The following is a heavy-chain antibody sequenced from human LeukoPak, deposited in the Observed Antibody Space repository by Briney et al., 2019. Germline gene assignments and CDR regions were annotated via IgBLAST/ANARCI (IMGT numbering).Heavy chain of an antibody. D-gene: IGHD3-9*01. CDR1: GFTFSSYA. V-gene: IGHV3-30*18. Sequence: GSLRLSCAASGFTFSSYAMSWVRQAPGKGLEWVAVISYDGGNKHYADPVKGRFTISRDNSKNTLYLQMNSLRAEDTAVYYCAKDRSTSNILTGYQDNWGQGTLVTVSS. J-gene: IGHJ4*02. CDR3: AKDRSTSNILTGYQDN. CDR2: ISYDGGNK.